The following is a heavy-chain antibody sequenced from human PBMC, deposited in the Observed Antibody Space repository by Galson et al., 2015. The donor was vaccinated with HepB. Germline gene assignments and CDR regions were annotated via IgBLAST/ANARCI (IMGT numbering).Heavy chain of an antibody. V-gene: IGHV3-9*01. J-gene: IGHJ3*02. CDR1: GFTFDDYG. CDR3: AKDIYGGYMWAFDI. D-gene: IGHD4-17*01. CDR2: ISWNGGTI. Sequence: SLRLSCAASGFTFDDYGMHWVRQAPGEGLEWVSAISWNGGTIAYADSVKGRFTISRDNAKNSLYLQMTSLRAEDTALYYCAKDIYGGYMWAFDIWGQGTVVTVSS.